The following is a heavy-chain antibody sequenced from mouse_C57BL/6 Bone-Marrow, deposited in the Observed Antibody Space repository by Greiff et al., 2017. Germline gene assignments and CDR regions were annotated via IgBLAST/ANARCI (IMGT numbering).Heavy chain of an antibody. CDR1: GYTFTSYC. CDR3: ARAVYPLYFDY. V-gene: IGHV1-81*01. D-gene: IGHD2-1*01. CDR2: IYPRSGNT. Sequence: QVQLKQSGAELARPGASVKLSCKASGYTFTSYCISWVKQRPGQGLEWIGEIYPRSGNTNYNEKFKGKATLTADKSSSTAYMELRSLTSEESAVYYCARAVYPLYFDYWGQGTTLTVSS. J-gene: IGHJ2*01.